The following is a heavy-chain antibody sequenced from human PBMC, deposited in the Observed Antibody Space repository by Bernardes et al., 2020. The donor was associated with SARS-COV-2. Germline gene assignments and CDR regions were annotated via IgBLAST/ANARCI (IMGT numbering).Heavy chain of an antibody. J-gene: IGHJ4*02. CDR3: VRLLAFCRPSGCSRIPNVFDS. V-gene: IGHV3-20*04. CDR2: VDGYGDYT. Sequence: GRSLRLSCGAFGFTFDDYRMLWVRKAPGMGPEWVSSVDGYGDYTDYADSVKGRFTISRDNSRNSLSLQMNSLTVDDTAFYYCVRLLAFCRPSGCSRIPNVFDSWGRGSLVTVSS. CDR1: GFTFDDYR. D-gene: IGHD3-3*02.